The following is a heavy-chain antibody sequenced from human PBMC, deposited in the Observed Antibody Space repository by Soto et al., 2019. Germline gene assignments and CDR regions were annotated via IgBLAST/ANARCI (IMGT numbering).Heavy chain of an antibody. J-gene: IGHJ6*02. CDR2: TYYRSKWYN. CDR1: GDSVSSNNIA. D-gene: IGHD2-2*01. V-gene: IGHV6-1*01. Sequence: SQTLSLTCAVSGDSVSSNNIAWNWLRQSPWRGLEWLGRTYYRSKWYNEYAVSVRSRITINPDTSKNQFSLQLNSVTPEDTAVYYCARAVFRVVVPAAMNGMDVWGQGTTVTVSS. CDR3: ARAVFRVVVPAAMNGMDV.